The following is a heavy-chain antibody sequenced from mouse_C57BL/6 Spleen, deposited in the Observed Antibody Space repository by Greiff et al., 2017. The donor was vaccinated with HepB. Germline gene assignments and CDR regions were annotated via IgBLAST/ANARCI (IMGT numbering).Heavy chain of an antibody. CDR1: GYTFTDYE. CDR3: TRRELSYGYWEVYFDY. D-gene: IGHD2-2*01. CDR2: IDPETGGT. V-gene: IGHV1-15*01. J-gene: IGHJ2*01. Sequence: QVQLQQSGAELVRPGASVTLSCKASGYTFTDYEMHWVKQTPVHGLEWIGAIDPETGGTAYNQKFKGKAILTADKSSSTAYMELRSLTSEDSAVYYCTRRELSYGYWEVYFDYWGQGTTLTVSS.